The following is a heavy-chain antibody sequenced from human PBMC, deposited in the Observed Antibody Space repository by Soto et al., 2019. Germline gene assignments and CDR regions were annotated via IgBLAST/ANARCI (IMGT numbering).Heavy chain of an antibody. J-gene: IGHJ4*02. CDR3: ARLQAAAGDKDLTFDY. V-gene: IGHV5-10-1*01. D-gene: IGHD6-13*01. CDR2: SDPSDSYT. CDR1: GYSFTSYW. Sequence: EVQLVQSGAEVKKPGESLRISCKGSGYSFTSYWISWVRQMPGKGLEWLGRSDPSDSYTNYSPSFQSHVTILADKASSTANLQWSSKKASDSAMYYCARLQAAAGDKDLTFDYWGQGTLVTVSS.